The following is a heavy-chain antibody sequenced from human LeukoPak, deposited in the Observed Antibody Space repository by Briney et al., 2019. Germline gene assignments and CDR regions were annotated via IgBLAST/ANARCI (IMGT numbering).Heavy chain of an antibody. CDR3: ARHVTSFHI. J-gene: IGHJ3*02. D-gene: IGHD2-21*02. CDR2: IFCSGST. Sequence: PSETLSLTCSVSGVSISETTYYWGWIRQPPGKGLEWIGSIFCSGSTYYNPSLKSRVTISVDTSNNQFSLKLSSVTAADTAVYFCARHVTSFHIWGQGTMVTVSS. V-gene: IGHV4-39*01. CDR1: GVSISETTYY.